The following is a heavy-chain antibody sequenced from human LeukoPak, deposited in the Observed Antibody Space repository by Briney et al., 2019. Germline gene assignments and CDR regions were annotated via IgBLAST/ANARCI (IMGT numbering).Heavy chain of an antibody. D-gene: IGHD3-10*01. CDR2: INHSGST. CDR3: ARGELWFGEFTYYYYGMDV. V-gene: IGHV4-34*01. CDR1: GGSFSGYY. J-gene: IGHJ6*02. Sequence: SETLSLTCAVYGGSFSGYYWSWIRQPPGKGLEWIGEINHSGSTNYNPSLKSRVTISVDTSKNQFSLKLSSVTAADTAVYYCARGELWFGEFTYYYYGMDVWGQGTTVTVSS.